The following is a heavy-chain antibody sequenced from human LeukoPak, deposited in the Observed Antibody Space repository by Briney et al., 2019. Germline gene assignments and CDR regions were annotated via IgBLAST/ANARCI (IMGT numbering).Heavy chain of an antibody. J-gene: IGHJ3*02. CDR3: ARALLDYYDIGPGWAFDI. Sequence: PSETLSHTCTVSGGSISSGSYYWNWIRQPAGKGLEWIGRIYTSGSTNYNPSLKSRVTMSVDTSKNQFSLKLSSATAADTAVYYCARALLDYYDIGPGWAFDIWGQGTMVTVSS. D-gene: IGHD3-22*01. CDR1: GGSISSGSYY. CDR2: IYTSGST. V-gene: IGHV4-61*02.